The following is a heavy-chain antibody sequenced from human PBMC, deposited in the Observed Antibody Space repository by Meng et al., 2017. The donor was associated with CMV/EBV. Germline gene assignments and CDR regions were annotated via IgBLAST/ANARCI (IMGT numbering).Heavy chain of an antibody. J-gene: IGHJ4*02. V-gene: IGHV4-39*07. CDR3: ARVSAYSSSSTY. D-gene: IGHD6-6*01. Sequence: SETLSLTCTVSGGSISSSSYYWGWICQPPGKGLEWIGSIYYSGSTYYNPSLKSRVTISVDTSKNQFSLKLSSVTAADTAVYYCARVSAYSSSSTYWGQGTLVTVSS. CDR2: IYYSGST. CDR1: GGSISSSSYY.